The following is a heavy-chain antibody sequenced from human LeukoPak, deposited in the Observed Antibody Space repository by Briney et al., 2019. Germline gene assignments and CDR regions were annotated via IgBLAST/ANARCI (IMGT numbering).Heavy chain of an antibody. D-gene: IGHD2-15*01. V-gene: IGHV3-30*04. J-gene: IGHJ4*02. CDR3: AKDRGYCSGGSCYFFDY. Sequence: GGSLRLSCAAPGFTFSSYAMHWVRQAPGKGLEWVAVISYDGSNKYYADSVKGRFTISRDNSKNTLYLQMNSLRAEDTAVYYCAKDRGYCSGGSCYFFDYWGQGTLVTVSS. CDR1: GFTFSSYA. CDR2: ISYDGSNK.